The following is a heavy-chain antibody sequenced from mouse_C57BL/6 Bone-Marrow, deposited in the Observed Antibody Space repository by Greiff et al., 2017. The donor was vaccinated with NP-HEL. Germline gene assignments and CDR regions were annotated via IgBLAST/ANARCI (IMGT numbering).Heavy chain of an antibody. V-gene: IGHV2-6*01. CDR3: AILHTRFAY. CDR1: GFSLTSYG. Sequence: VKLVESGPGLVAPSHSLSITCTVSGFSLTSYGVDWVRQSPGKGLEWLGVIWGVGSTNYNSALKSRLSSNKDNTKSQVFLKMNSLQTDDTAMYYCAILHTRFAYWGQGTLVTVSA. J-gene: IGHJ3*01. CDR2: IWGVGST. D-gene: IGHD2-1*01.